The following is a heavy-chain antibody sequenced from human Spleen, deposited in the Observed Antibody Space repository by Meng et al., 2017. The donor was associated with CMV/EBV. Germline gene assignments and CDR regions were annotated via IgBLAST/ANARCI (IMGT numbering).Heavy chain of an antibody. J-gene: IGHJ5*02. CDR3: ARGRVAFDP. Sequence: LSLPCAVYGGSFSGYYWSWIRQVPEKGLEWIGEINHGGSTNYNPSLKSRVTISVDTSKNQFSLKLTSVTAADTAVYYCARGRVAFDPWGQGTLVTVSS. D-gene: IGHD5/OR15-5a*01. CDR1: GGSFSGYY. CDR2: INHGGST. V-gene: IGHV4-34*01.